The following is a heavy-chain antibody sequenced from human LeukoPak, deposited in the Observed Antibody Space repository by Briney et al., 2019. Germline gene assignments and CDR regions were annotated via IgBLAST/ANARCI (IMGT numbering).Heavy chain of an antibody. V-gene: IGHV4-59*01. D-gene: IGHD5-24*01. CDR3: ARGRWLPNAFDI. J-gene: IGHJ3*02. CDR1: GGSISSYY. CDR2: IYYSGST. Sequence: SETLSLTCTVSGGSISSYYWSWIRQPPGKGLDWIGYIYYSGSTKHNPSLKSRVTISVDTSKHQFSMKLKSVTAADTAVYFCARGRWLPNAFDIWGQGTMVTVFS.